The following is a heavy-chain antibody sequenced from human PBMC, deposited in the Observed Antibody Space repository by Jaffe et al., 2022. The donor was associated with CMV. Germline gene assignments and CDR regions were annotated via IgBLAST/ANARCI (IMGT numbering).Heavy chain of an antibody. CDR2: ISGSGGST. CDR1: GFTFSSYA. D-gene: IGHD1-26*01. CDR3: AKDRGEWELLLTPAFDY. J-gene: IGHJ4*02. V-gene: IGHV3-23*04. Sequence: EVQLVESGGGLVQPGGSLRLSCAASGFTFSSYAMSWVRQAPGKGLEWVSAISGSGGSTYYADSVKGRFTISRDNSKNTLYLQMNSLRAEDTAVYYCAKDRGEWELLLTPAFDYWGQGTLVTVSS.